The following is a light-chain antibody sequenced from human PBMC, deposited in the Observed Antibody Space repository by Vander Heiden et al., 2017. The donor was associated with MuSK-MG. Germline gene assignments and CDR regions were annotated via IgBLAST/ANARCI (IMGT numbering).Light chain of an antibody. Sequence: QSVLPQPPSASGTPGQTVTISCSGSDSNIGTSTVSWYQQLPGMAPQLLIYSTNKRPSGVPDRFSGAKSGPSASLIISGLQSEDEADYSCAAWDDSLNGPVFGGGTKLTVL. CDR2: STN. CDR3: AAWDDSLNGPV. CDR1: DSNIGTST. J-gene: IGLJ3*02. V-gene: IGLV1-44*01.